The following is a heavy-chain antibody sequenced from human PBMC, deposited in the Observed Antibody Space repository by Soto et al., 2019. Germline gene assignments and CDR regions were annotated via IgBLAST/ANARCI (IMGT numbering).Heavy chain of an antibody. V-gene: IGHV1-69*12. CDR3: ARDKDRAQLGGNYYYMMDV. Sequence: QVQVVQSGAEMKKPGSSVKVSCKTSGGTFSTAAISWVRQAPGQGLEWMGGIMPIFRTADYAQKFQGRVPITADESATTAYLELSSLRSEDTAVYYCARDKDRAQLGGNYYYMMDVWGHGTTVTV. D-gene: IGHD3-3*02. CDR2: IMPIFRTA. J-gene: IGHJ6*02. CDR1: GGTFSTAA.